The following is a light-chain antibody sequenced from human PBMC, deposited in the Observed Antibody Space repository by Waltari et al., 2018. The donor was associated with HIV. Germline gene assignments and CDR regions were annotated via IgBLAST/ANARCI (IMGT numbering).Light chain of an antibody. J-gene: IGLJ3*02. CDR3: AARDDSLNAWV. V-gene: IGLV1-44*01. Sequence: QSVLTQPPSASGTPGRRVTISCFGNNSTVGSNPVNWYRQVPGTAPKLLMFSNNQRPSGVPDRFSGSKSGTSASLAIRGLKSEDEADYYCAARDDSLNAWVFGGGTKVTVL. CDR1: NSTVGSNP. CDR2: SNN.